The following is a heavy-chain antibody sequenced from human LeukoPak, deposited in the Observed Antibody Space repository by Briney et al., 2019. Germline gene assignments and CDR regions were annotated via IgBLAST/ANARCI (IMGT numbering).Heavy chain of an antibody. J-gene: IGHJ4*02. CDR2: ISYDGSNK. V-gene: IGHV3-30*04. Sequence: PGGSLRLSCAASGFTFSSYAMHWVRQAPGKGLEWVAVISYDGSNKYHADSVKGRFTISRDNSKNTLYMQMNSLRAEDTAVFYCARDQGYSGYDWGFGYWGQGTLVTVSS. D-gene: IGHD5-12*01. CDR3: ARDQGYSGYDWGFGY. CDR1: GFTFSSYA.